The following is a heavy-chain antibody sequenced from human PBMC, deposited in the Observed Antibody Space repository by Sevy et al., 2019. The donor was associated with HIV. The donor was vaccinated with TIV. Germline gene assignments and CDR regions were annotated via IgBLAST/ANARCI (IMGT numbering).Heavy chain of an antibody. D-gene: IGHD1-26*01. J-gene: IGHJ1*01. CDR3: ARAPSGSQGPGQYFHH. V-gene: IGHV1-18*01. CDR1: GYTFTSYH. CDR2: ITAYNGNT. Sequence: ASVKVSCKASGYTFTSYHITWARQAPGQGLEWMGWITAYNGNTNYAQRLQGRVTMTTDTSTSTAYMELRSLRSDDTAVYYCARAPSGSQGPGQYFHHWSQGTLVTVSS.